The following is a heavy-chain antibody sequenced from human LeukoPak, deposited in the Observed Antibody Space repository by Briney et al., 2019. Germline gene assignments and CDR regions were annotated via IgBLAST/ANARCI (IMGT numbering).Heavy chain of an antibody. CDR2: TSYDGSHE. Sequence: GRSLRLSCAASGFTFSSYAIHWVRQAPGKGLEWVAVTSYDGSHEYYGDSVKGRFTISRDNSKNTLYLQMNSLRAEDTAVYYCARGSVVGGRDAFDIWGQGTMVTVSS. V-gene: IGHV3-30-3*01. J-gene: IGHJ3*02. CDR3: ARGSVVGGRDAFDI. D-gene: IGHD1-26*01. CDR1: GFTFSSYA.